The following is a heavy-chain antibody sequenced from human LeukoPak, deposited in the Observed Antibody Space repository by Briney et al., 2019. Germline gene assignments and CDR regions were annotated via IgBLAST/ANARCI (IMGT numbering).Heavy chain of an antibody. J-gene: IGHJ3*02. CDR2: SSSSSSYI. CDR3: ARAIDRTGYYNVDAFDI. Sequence: GGSLRLSCVASGFTFSSYSMNWVRQAPGKGLEWVSFSSSSSSYIYDADSVKGRFTISRDNARNSLYLQMNSLRAEDTAVYYCARAIDRTGYYNVDAFDIWGQGTMVTVSS. CDR1: GFTFSSYS. D-gene: IGHD3-22*01. V-gene: IGHV3-21*01.